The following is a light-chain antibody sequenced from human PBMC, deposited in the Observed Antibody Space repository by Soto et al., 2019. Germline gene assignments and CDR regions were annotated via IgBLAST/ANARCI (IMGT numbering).Light chain of an antibody. CDR3: SSYTGGNPSYV. Sequence: ALTQPPSASGSPGQSVTISCTGTSSDVGGYDYVSWYQQHPGKAPKLMIYEVTIRPSGVSDRFSGSKSGNTASLTVSGLQAEDEADYYCSSYTGGNPSYVFGTGTKVTVL. CDR2: EVT. J-gene: IGLJ1*01. CDR1: SSDVGGYDY. V-gene: IGLV2-8*01.